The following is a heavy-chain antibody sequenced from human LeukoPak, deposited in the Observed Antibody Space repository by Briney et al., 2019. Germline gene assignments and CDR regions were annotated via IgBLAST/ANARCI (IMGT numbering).Heavy chain of an antibody. D-gene: IGHD3-22*01. CDR2: IWYDGSNK. J-gene: IGHJ4*02. CDR3: ARGALYYYDSSGFPADY. Sequence: GGSLRLSCAASGFTFSVYWMSWVRQAPGKGLEWVAVIWYDGSNKYYADSVKGRFTISRDNSKNTLYLQMNSLRAEDTAVYYCARGALYYYDSSGFPADYWGQGTLVTVSS. V-gene: IGHV3-33*08. CDR1: GFTFSVYW.